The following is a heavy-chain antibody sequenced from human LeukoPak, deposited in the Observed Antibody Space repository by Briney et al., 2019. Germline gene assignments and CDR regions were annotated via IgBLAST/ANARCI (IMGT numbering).Heavy chain of an antibody. J-gene: IGHJ6*02. CDR3: ARSQLQLDYYGMDV. V-gene: IGHV4-34*01. CDR1: GGSFTGYY. D-gene: IGHD4-11*01. CDR2: INHSGRT. Sequence: KPSETLSLTCAVYGGSFTGYYWSWIRQPPGTGLEWIGEINHSGRTNYNPSLKSRVTISVDTSKNQFSLKLSSMTAADTAVYYCARSQLQLDYYGMDVWGQGTTVTVSS.